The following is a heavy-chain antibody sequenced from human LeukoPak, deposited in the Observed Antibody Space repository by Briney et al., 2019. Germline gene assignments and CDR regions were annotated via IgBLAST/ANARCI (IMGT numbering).Heavy chain of an antibody. CDR1: GFTFSSYS. V-gene: IGHV3-21*01. CDR2: ISSSSSYI. Sequence: RGSLRLSCAASGFTFSSYSMNWVRQAPGKGLEWVSSISSSSSYIYYADSVKGRFTISRDNAKNSLYLQMNSLRAEDTAVYYCARDEGYCSGGSCYENWFDPWGQGTLVTVS. D-gene: IGHD2-15*01. J-gene: IGHJ5*02. CDR3: ARDEGYCSGGSCYENWFDP.